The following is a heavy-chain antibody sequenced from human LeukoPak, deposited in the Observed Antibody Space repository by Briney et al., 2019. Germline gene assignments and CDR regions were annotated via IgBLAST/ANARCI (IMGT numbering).Heavy chain of an antibody. J-gene: IGHJ6*02. CDR1: GFTFTTYA. D-gene: IGHD3-10*01. V-gene: IGHV3-23*01. CDR2: ISGSGGNT. Sequence: GGSLRLSCAASGFTFTTYAMSWVRQAPGKGLEWVSVISGSGGNTYYADSVKGRFTISRDNSKNTLYLQMNSLRGEDTAVYHCAKNYDSGRGVPYGMDVWGQGTTVTVSS. CDR3: AKNYDSGRGVPYGMDV.